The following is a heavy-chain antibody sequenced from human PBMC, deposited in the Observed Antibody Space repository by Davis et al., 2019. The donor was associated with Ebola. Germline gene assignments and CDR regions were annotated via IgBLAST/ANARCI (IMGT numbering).Heavy chain of an antibody. V-gene: IGHV4-34*01. CDR2: NSHTGDT. J-gene: IGHJ6*02. D-gene: IGHD3-9*01. CDR1: NGFFSGYY. CDR3: ARGQHDLLTGARYAMDG. Sequence: MPGGALRPPCAVYNGFFSGYYWSWIRQSPGKGMEWIGENSHTGDTNYNPSLKSRVIISVDTSKNQFSLKLNSVNAADTAMYYCARGQHDLLTGARYAMDGWGRGTTVIVSS.